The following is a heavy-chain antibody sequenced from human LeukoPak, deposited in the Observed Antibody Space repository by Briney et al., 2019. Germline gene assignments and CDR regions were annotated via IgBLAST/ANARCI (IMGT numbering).Heavy chain of an antibody. V-gene: IGHV3-7*01. CDR1: GFTFSSYS. Sequence: GGSLRLSCEASGFTFSSYSMSWVRQAPGKGLEWVANIRPDGSEKNYVDSVKGRFTISRDNAKNSLYLQMNSLRAEDTAVYYCARVPYLNWFDPWGQGTLVTVSS. CDR2: IRPDGSEK. CDR3: ARVPYLNWFDP. J-gene: IGHJ5*02.